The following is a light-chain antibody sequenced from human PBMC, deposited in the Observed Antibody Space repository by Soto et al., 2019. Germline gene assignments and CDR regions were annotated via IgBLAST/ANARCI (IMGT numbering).Light chain of an antibody. CDR2: GAS. CDR3: QQYSKWPLA. Sequence: EVVLTQSPATLSVSPGAGATLSCKASQSVDSRLAWYQQKPGQAPRLLIEGASSRGTDIPARFSGSGSGTEFTLTITSLQSEDFAVYDCQQYSKWPLAFGGGTRVEIK. V-gene: IGKV3-15*01. CDR1: QSVDSR. J-gene: IGKJ4*01.